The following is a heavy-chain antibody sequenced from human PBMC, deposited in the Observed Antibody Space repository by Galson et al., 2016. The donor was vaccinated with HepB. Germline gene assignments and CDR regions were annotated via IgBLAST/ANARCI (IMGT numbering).Heavy chain of an antibody. CDR2: IKQDGSEK. D-gene: IGHD5-18*01. V-gene: IGHV3-7*03. Sequence: SLRLSCAASGFTFSSYWMGWVRQAPGMGLEWVANIKQDGSEKYYVDSVKGRFTISRDNLKNTVHLQMDSLRAEDTALYYCATSNSYGYVHWGQGALVTVSS. CDR3: ATSNSYGYVH. CDR1: GFTFSSYW. J-gene: IGHJ4*02.